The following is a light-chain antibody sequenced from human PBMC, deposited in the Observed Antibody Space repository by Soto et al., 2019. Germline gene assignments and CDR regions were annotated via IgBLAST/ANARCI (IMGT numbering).Light chain of an antibody. Sequence: QSALTQPRSVSGSPGQSVTISCTGTSSVSWYQQHPGKAPKLMIYDVTKRPSGVPDRFSGSKSGNTASLTISGLQAEDEADYYCCSDPGSYVAFGGGTKLTVL. J-gene: IGLJ2*01. CDR2: DVT. V-gene: IGLV2-11*01. CDR1: SS. CDR3: CSDPGSYVA.